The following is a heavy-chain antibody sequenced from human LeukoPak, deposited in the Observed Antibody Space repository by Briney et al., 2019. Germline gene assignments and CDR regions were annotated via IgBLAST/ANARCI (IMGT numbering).Heavy chain of an antibody. J-gene: IGHJ4*02. Sequence: GGSLRLSCAASGFTFSSYSMNWVRQAPGKGLEWVSSISSSGSYTYYADSVKGRFTISRDNAKNSLYLQMNSLRAEDTAVYYCARAQFDSWGQGTLVTVSS. V-gene: IGHV3-21*01. CDR2: ISSSGSYT. CDR3: ARAQFDS. CDR1: GFTFSSYS.